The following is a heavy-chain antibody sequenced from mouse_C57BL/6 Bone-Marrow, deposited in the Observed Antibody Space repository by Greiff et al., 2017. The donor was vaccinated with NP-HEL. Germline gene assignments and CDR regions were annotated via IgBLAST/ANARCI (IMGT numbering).Heavy chain of an antibody. Sequence: EVKLQESGPELVKPGASVKIPCKASGYTFTDYNMDWVKQCHGKSLEWIGDINPNNGGTIYNQKFKGKATLTVDKSSSTAYMELRSLTSEDTAVYYCARNRYYGAFWYFDVWGTGTTVTVSS. J-gene: IGHJ1*03. CDR3: ARNRYYGAFWYFDV. D-gene: IGHD1-1*01. CDR2: INPNNGGT. V-gene: IGHV1-18*01. CDR1: GYTFTDYN.